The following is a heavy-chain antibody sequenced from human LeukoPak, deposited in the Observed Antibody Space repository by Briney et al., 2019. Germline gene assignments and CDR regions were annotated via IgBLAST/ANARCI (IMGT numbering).Heavy chain of an antibody. J-gene: IGHJ3*02. Sequence: GESLKISCKGSGYSFTSYWIGWVRQMPGKGLEWMGIIYPGDSDTRYSPSFQGQVTISDDKSISTAYLQWSSLKASDTAMYYCARSGWLRFTDGQTDAFDIWGQGTMVTVSS. D-gene: IGHD5-12*01. CDR2: IYPGDSDT. V-gene: IGHV5-51*01. CDR1: GYSFTSYW. CDR3: ARSGWLRFTDGQTDAFDI.